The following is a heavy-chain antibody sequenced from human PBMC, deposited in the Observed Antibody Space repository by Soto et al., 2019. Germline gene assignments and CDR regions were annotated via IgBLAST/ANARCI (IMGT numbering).Heavy chain of an antibody. V-gene: IGHV1-8*01. CDR2: MNPNSGNT. J-gene: IGHJ6*03. CDR1: GYTFTSYD. Sequence: GASVKVSCKASGYTFTSYDINWVRQATGQGLEWMGWMNPNSGNTGYAQKFQGRVTMTRNTSISTAYMELSSLRSEDTAVYYCARVYAYYDFWSGYRDWTSYYYYYMDVWGKGTTVTVSS. D-gene: IGHD3-3*01. CDR3: ARVYAYYDFWSGYRDWTSYYYYYMDV.